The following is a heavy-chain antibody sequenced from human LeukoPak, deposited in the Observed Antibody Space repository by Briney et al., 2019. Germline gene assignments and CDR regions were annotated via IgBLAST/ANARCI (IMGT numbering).Heavy chain of an antibody. CDR1: GGSISSYY. D-gene: IGHD4-17*01. CDR3: AGTMTTAYWYFDL. V-gene: IGHV4-59*01. Sequence: SETLSLTCTVSGGSISSYYWSWIRQPPGKGLEWIGYIYYSGSTNYNPSLKSRVTISVDTSKKQFSLKLSSVTAADTAVYYCAGTMTTAYWYFDLWGRGTLVTVSS. J-gene: IGHJ2*01. CDR2: IYYSGST.